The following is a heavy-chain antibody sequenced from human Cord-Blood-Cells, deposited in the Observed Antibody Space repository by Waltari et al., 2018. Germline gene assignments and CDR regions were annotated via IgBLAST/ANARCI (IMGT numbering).Heavy chain of an antibody. V-gene: IGHV4-59*01. CDR3: ARGYYDSSGYLLDY. Sequence: QVQLQESGPGLVKPSETLSLTCTVSGGSISSYYWSWIRQPPGKGLEWIGYIYYSGSTNYNPSLKSRVTISVETSKNQFSLKLSSVTAADTAVYYCARGYYDSSGYLLDYWGQGTLVTVSS. D-gene: IGHD3-22*01. J-gene: IGHJ4*02. CDR1: GGSISSYY. CDR2: IYYSGST.